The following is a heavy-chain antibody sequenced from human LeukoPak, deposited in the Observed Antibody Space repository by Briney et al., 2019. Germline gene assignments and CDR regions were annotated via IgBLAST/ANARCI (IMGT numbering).Heavy chain of an antibody. CDR1: GFTFDDYG. CDR2: ISWNSGSI. Sequence: GGSLRLSCAASGFTFDDYGMSWVRQAPGKGLEWVSGISWNSGSIGYADSVKGRFTISRDNAKNSLYLQMNSLRAEDMALYYCAKEGTYCSSTSCYLDYWGQGTLVTVSS. V-gene: IGHV3-9*03. J-gene: IGHJ4*02. CDR3: AKEGTYCSSTSCYLDY. D-gene: IGHD2-2*01.